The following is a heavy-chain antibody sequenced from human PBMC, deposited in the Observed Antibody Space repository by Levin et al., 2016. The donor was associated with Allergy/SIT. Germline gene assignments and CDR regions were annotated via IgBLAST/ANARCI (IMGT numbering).Heavy chain of an antibody. Sequence: WIRQPPGKGLEWVSAISGSGGSTYYADSVKGRFTISRDNSKNTLYLQMNSLRAEDTAVYYCAKEAVHYWGQGTLVTVSS. CDR3: AKEAVHY. V-gene: IGHV3-23*01. J-gene: IGHJ4*02. CDR2: ISGSGGST.